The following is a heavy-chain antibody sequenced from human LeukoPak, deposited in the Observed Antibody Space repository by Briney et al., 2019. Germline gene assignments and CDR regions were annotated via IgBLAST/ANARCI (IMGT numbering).Heavy chain of an antibody. J-gene: IGHJ5*02. CDR2: IYYSGST. CDR1: GGSISSSSYY. CDR3: ARHGYSGSYYGLSWFDP. Sequence: PSETLSLTCTVSGGSISSSSYYWGWIRQPPGKGLEWIGSIYYSGSTYYNPSLKSRVTISVDTSKNQLSLKLSSLTAADTAVYYCARHGYSGSYYGLSWFDPWGQGTLVTVSS. D-gene: IGHD1-26*01. V-gene: IGHV4-39*01.